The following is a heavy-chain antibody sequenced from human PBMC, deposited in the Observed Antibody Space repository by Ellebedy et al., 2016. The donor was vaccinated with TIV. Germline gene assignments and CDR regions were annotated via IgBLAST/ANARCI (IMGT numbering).Heavy chain of an antibody. J-gene: IGHJ2*01. V-gene: IGHV3-53*01. CDR1: GFSVSDNY. Sequence: GGSLRLSCAASGFSVSDNYITWVRQAPGKGLEWVSVIYASGATYYADSVKGRFTISRDNSKNSLYLQMNSLRAEDTAVYYCARDKYYDGNTGSIFDLWGRGTLVTVSS. CDR2: IYASGAT. D-gene: IGHD4-23*01. CDR3: ARDKYYDGNTGSIFDL.